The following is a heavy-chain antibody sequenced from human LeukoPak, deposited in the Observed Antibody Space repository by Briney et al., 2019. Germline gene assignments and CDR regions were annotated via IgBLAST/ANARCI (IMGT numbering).Heavy chain of an antibody. CDR2: IPSDGNHK. V-gene: IGHV3-30*03. J-gene: IGHJ4*02. Sequence: PGRSLRLSCAASGFTFSNYGIHWVRQAPGKGLEWVAVIPSDGNHKYYADSVKGRFTISRDNSKNTLYLQMNSLRTEDTAVYYCASLLLYCSGSTCYSDYWGQGTLVTVSS. CDR3: ASLLLYCSGSTCYSDY. CDR1: GFTFSNYG. D-gene: IGHD2-15*01.